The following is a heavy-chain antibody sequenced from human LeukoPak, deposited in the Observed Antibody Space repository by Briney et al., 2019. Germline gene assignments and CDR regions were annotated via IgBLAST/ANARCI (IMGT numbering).Heavy chain of an antibody. V-gene: IGHV3-48*04. CDR3: ARDTPYYYDSSGYYRVSDY. Sequence: GGSLRLSCAASGFTFSSYSMNWVRQAPGKGLEWVSYISSSSSTIYYADSVKGRFTISRDNAKNSLYLQMNSLRAEDTAVYYCARDTPYYYDSSGYYRVSDYWGQGTLVTVSS. J-gene: IGHJ4*02. CDR2: ISSSSSTI. D-gene: IGHD3-22*01. CDR1: GFTFSSYS.